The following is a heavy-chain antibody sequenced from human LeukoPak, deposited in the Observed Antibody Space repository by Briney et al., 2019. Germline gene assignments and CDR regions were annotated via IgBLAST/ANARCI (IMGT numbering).Heavy chain of an antibody. CDR3: ARTTVTTGGGWFDP. J-gene: IGHJ5*02. V-gene: IGHV1-18*01. CDR2: ISAYNGNT. Sequence: ASVKVSCKASGYTFTNYGVAWVRQAPGQGLEWMGWISAYNGNTNYAQKLQGRVTMTTDTSTSTAYMELRSLRSDDTAVYYCARTTVTTGGGWFDPWGQGTLVTVSS. CDR1: GYTFTNYG. D-gene: IGHD4-17*01.